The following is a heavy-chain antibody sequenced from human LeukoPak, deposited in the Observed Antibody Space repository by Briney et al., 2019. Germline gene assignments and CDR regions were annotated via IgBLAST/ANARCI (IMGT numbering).Heavy chain of an antibody. CDR2: ISAYNGNT. Sequence: ASVKVSCKASGYTFTSYGISWVRQAPEQGLEWMGWISAYNGNTNYAQKLQGRVTMTTDTSTSTAYMELRSLRSDDTAVYYCARDTMVRGGHYYGMDVWGQGTTVTVSS. D-gene: IGHD3-10*01. V-gene: IGHV1-18*01. CDR3: ARDTMVRGGHYYGMDV. CDR1: GYTFTSYG. J-gene: IGHJ6*02.